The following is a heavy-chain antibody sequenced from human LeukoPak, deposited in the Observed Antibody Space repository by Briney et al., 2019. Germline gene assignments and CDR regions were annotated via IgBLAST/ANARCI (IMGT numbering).Heavy chain of an antibody. D-gene: IGHD3-3*01. CDR3: ARGRYAFWSGQEDAFDI. Sequence: ASVKVSCKASGYTFTSYDVNWVRQAPGQGLEWMGSMNPHSGNTGYAQRFQGRVTMTRNTSISTAYMELSSLRSEDTAVYYCARGRYAFWSGQEDAFDIWGQGTMVTVSS. V-gene: IGHV1-8*01. CDR2: MNPHSGNT. CDR1: GYTFTSYD. J-gene: IGHJ3*02.